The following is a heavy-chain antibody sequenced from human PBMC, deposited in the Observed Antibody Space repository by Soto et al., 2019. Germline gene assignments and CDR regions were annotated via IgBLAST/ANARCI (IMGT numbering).Heavy chain of an antibody. CDR3: AKDFPAVAGARALPPSPFDY. J-gene: IGHJ4*02. CDR1: GFTFSSYA. V-gene: IGHV3-23*01. CDR2: ISGSGGST. Sequence: GGSLRLSCAASGFTFSSYAMSWVRQAPGKGLEWVSAISGSGGSTYYADSVKGRFTISRDNSKNTLYLQMNSLRAEDTAVYYCAKDFPAVAGARALPPSPFDYWGQGTLVTVSS. D-gene: IGHD6-19*01.